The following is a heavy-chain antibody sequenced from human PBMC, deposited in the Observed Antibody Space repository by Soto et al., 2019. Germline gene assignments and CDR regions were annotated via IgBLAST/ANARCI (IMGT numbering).Heavy chain of an antibody. Sequence: GASLKISCKGSGYSFTSYWISWVRQMPGKGLEWMGRIDPSDSYTNYSPSFQGHVTISADKSISTAYLQWSSLKASDTAMYYCARQGEDYVWGSYRAFDYWGQGTLVTVSS. CDR2: IDPSDSYT. J-gene: IGHJ4*02. CDR3: ARQGEDYVWGSYRAFDY. CDR1: GYSFTSYW. D-gene: IGHD3-16*02. V-gene: IGHV5-10-1*01.